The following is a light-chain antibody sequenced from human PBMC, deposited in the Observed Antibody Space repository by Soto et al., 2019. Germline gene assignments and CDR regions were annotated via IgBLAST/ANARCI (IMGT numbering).Light chain of an antibody. CDR2: NTN. CDR1: SGSVSTSYY. V-gene: IGLV8-61*01. CDR3: TVYMGRGLLV. J-gene: IGLJ3*02. Sequence: QAVVTQEPSFSVSPGRTVTLTCGLSSGSVSTSYYPSWYQQTPGQAPRTLIYNTNTRSSGVPARFSGSILGNKAALTMTGAQAGDGCDNYCTVYMGRGLLVFGGGTKLTVL.